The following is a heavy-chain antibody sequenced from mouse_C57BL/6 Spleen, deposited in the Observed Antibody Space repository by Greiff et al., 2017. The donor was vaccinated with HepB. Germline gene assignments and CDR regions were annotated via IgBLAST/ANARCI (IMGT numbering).Heavy chain of an antibody. V-gene: IGHV1-80*01. CDR3: ASGIYDGYSNWFAY. D-gene: IGHD2-3*01. CDR1: GYAFSSYW. CDR2: IYPGDGDT. Sequence: VQLQQSGAELVKPGASVKISCKASGYAFSSYWMNWVKQRPGKGLEWIGQIYPGDGDTNYNGKFKGKATLTADKSSSTAYMQLSSLTSEDSAVYFCASGIYDGYSNWFAYWGQGTLVTVSA. J-gene: IGHJ3*01.